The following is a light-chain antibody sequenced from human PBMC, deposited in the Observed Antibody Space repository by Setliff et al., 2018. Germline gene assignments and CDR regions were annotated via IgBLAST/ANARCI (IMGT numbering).Light chain of an antibody. Sequence: QSALTQPASVSGSPGQSITISCSGTSSDVGSYDLVSWYQQHPGKAPKLIIYAVSDRPSGVSTRFSASKSANTASLTISGLQPEDEADYYCFSYTTGSTRRGVFGTGTKVTVL. CDR1: SSDVGSYDL. CDR2: AVS. V-gene: IGLV2-14*03. CDR3: FSYTTGSTRRGV. J-gene: IGLJ1*01.